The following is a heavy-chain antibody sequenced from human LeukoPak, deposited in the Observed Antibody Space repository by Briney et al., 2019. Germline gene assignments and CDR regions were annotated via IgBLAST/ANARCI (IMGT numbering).Heavy chain of an antibody. Sequence: GGSLRLSCAASGFTFSNYALSWVRQAPGKGLEWVSGINGNGGSTNYADSVKGRFTISRDNAKNSLYLQMNSLRVEDTALYYCARGQLDFDYWGQGTVVTVSS. J-gene: IGHJ4*02. D-gene: IGHD1-1*01. CDR1: GFTFSNYA. V-gene: IGHV3-20*04. CDR3: ARGQLDFDY. CDR2: INGNGGST.